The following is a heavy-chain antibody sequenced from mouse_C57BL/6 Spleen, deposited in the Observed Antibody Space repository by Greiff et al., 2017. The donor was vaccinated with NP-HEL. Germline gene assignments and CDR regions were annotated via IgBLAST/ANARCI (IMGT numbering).Heavy chain of an antibody. D-gene: IGHD3-2*02. CDR3: ARGGTAQATFDY. J-gene: IGHJ2*01. CDR2: IDPSDSYT. V-gene: IGHV1-50*01. Sequence: QVQLQQPGAELVKPGASVKLSCKASGYTFTSYWMQWVKQRPGQGLEWIGEIDPSDSYTNYNQKFKGKATLTVDPSSSTAYMQLSSLTSEDSAVYYCARGGTAQATFDYWGQGTTLTVSS. CDR1: GYTFTSYW.